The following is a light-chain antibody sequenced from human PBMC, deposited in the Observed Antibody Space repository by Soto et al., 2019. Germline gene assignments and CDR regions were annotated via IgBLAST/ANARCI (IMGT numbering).Light chain of an antibody. V-gene: IGKV1-5*01. J-gene: IGKJ2*01. CDR2: DAS. CDR1: QTVDNW. CDR3: QQYNGYPYT. Sequence: DIPMTQSPSTLPASIGDRVTITCRASQTVDNWLAWYRQKPGKAPQLLVFDASKLETGVPSRFSGSGSGTEFFLTISSLQPEDFTTYYCQQYNGYPYTFGQGTQLEIK.